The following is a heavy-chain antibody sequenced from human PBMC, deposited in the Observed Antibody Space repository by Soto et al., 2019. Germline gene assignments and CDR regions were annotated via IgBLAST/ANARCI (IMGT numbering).Heavy chain of an antibody. CDR1: GFTVSSNY. CDR3: ARDGEEAGLYFDY. V-gene: IGHV3-53*01. D-gene: IGHD6-19*01. Sequence: GGSLRLSCAASGFTVSSNYMSWVRQAPGKGLEWVSVIYSGGSTYYADSVKGRFTISRDNSKNTLYLQVNSLRAEDTAVYYCARDGEEAGLYFDYWGQGTLVTVSS. J-gene: IGHJ4*02. CDR2: IYSGGST.